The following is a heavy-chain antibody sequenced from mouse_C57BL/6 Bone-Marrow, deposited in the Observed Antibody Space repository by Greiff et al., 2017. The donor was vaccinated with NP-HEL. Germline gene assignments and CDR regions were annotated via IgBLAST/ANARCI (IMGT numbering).Heavy chain of an antibody. CDR2: IWSGGST. CDR3: ASPIYDGYYPDLAY. Sequence: QVQLKQSGPGLVQPSQSLSITCTVSGFSLTSYGVHWVRQSPGKGLEWLGVIWSGGSTDYNAAFISRLSISKDNSKSQVFFKMNSLQADDTAIYYCASPIYDGYYPDLAYWGQGTLVTVSA. V-gene: IGHV2-2*01. D-gene: IGHD2-3*01. J-gene: IGHJ3*01. CDR1: GFSLTSYG.